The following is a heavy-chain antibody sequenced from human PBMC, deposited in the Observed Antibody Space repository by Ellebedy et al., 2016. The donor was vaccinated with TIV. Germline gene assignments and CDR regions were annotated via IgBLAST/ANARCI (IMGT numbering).Heavy chain of an antibody. D-gene: IGHD6-19*01. CDR1: GYTFTSYG. CDR2: INPTIGST. Sequence: AASVKVSCKASGYTFTSYGISWVRQAPGQGLEWMGIINPTIGSTTYAQKLQGRLTMTRDTSTSTVYMELSSLRSEDTAVYYCARARSSGWLHTPDYWGQGLLVTVSS. V-gene: IGHV1-46*04. CDR3: ARARSSGWLHTPDY. J-gene: IGHJ4*02.